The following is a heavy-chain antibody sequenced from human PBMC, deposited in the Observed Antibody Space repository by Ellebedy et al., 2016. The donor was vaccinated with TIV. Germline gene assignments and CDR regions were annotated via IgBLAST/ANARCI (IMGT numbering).Heavy chain of an antibody. CDR1: GFTFSTYD. J-gene: IGHJ4*01. D-gene: IGHD4-23*01. Sequence: PGGSLRLSCAASGFTFSTYDMNWVRQAPGKGLEWVAYIGRSGTTIYYADSVTGRFTISRDNTKNSLYLQMNSLRVEDTALYFCARGRDGGNLEVDYWGRGTLVTVSS. CDR2: IGRSGTTI. CDR3: ARGRDGGNLEVDY. V-gene: IGHV3-48*03.